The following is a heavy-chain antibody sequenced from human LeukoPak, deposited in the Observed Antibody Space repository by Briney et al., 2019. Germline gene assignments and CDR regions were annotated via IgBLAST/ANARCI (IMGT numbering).Heavy chain of an antibody. D-gene: IGHD2-15*01. CDR2: ITYDGSNK. J-gene: IGHJ4*02. CDR1: GFTFSSYG. Sequence: PGGSLRLSCAAAGFTFSSYGMHWVRQAPGKGLEWVAGITYDGSNKYYANSVKGRFTISRDNSKNTLYLQMNSLRAEDTAVYYCAKRGDCSGGSCYYFDYWGQGTLVTVSS. CDR3: AKRGDCSGGSCYYFDY. V-gene: IGHV3-30*18.